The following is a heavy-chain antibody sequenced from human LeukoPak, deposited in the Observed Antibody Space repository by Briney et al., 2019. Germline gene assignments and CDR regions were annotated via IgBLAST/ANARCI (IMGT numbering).Heavy chain of an antibody. D-gene: IGHD6-19*01. V-gene: IGHV3-7*04. CDR2: TKPDGSEK. CDR3: ARAAVASPGDV. J-gene: IGHJ6*02. Sequence: GGSLRLSCAASGFTFDSYWMAWVRQAPGKGLEWVANTKPDGSEKYYGDSLKGRFTISRDNAENSLYLQMNSLRAEDTAVYYCARAAVASPGDVWGQGTTVTVTS. CDR1: GFTFDSYW.